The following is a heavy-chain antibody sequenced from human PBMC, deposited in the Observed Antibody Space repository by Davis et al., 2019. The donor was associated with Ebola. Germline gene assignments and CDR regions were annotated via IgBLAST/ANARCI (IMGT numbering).Heavy chain of an antibody. Sequence: LKISCAASGFTFSSYGMHWVRQAPGKGLEWVAVISYDGSNKYYADSVKGRFTISRDNSKNTLYLQMNSLRAEDTAVYYCAKSVYDPPDVWGQGTTVTVSS. V-gene: IGHV3-30*18. CDR2: ISYDGSNK. CDR1: GFTFSSYG. J-gene: IGHJ6*02. CDR3: AKSVYDPPDV. D-gene: IGHD5/OR15-5a*01.